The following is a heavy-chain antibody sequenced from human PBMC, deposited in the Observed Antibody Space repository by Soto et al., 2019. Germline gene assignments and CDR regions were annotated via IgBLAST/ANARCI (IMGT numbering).Heavy chain of an antibody. V-gene: IGHV1-2*02. CDR2: INPNSGGT. CDR3: ARDPGYYDSSGYYYDDY. J-gene: IGHJ4*02. D-gene: IGHD3-22*01. CDR1: GYTFTGYY. Sequence: ASVKVSCKASGYTFTGYYMHWVRQAPGQGLEWMGWINPNSGGTNYAQKLQGRVTMTRDTSISTAYMELSRLRSDDTAVYYCARDPGYYDSSGYYYDDYWGQGTLVTVSS.